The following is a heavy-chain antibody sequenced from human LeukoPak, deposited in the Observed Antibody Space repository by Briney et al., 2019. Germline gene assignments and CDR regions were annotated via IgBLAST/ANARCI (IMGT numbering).Heavy chain of an antibody. CDR3: ARGRRTGTAFLDY. CDR2: INPNSGGT. J-gene: IGHJ4*02. CDR1: GYTLTGYY. V-gene: IGHV1-2*02. Sequence: ASVKVSCKASGYTLTGYYMHWVRQAPGQGLEWMGWINPNSGGTNYAQKFQGRVTMTRDTSISTAYMELSRLRSDDTAVYYCARGRRTGTAFLDYWGQGTLVTVSS. D-gene: IGHD1-1*01.